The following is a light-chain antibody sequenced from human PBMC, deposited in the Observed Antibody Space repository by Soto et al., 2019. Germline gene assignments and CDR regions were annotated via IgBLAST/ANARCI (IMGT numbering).Light chain of an antibody. Sequence: AIRMTHSPSSLSASTGDRVTITCRASQGISSYLAWYQQKPGKAPKLLIYAASTLQSGVPSRFSGSGSGTDFTLTISCLQSEDFATYYCQQYYSYPYTFGQGTK. V-gene: IGKV1-8*01. J-gene: IGKJ2*01. CDR1: QGISSY. CDR3: QQYYSYPYT. CDR2: AAS.